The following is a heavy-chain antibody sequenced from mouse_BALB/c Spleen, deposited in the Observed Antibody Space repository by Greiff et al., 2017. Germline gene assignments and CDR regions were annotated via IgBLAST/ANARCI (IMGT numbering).Heavy chain of an antibody. Sequence: EVKLQESGAELVKPGASVKLSCTASGFNIKDTYMHWVKQRPEQGLEWIGRIDPANGNTKYDPKFQGKATITADTSSNTAYLQLSSLTSEDTAVYYCANWDWYFDDWAQGPRSPSPQ. V-gene: IGHV14-3*02. CDR1: GFNIKDTY. CDR2: IDPANGNT. D-gene: IGHD4-1*01. CDR3: ANWDWYFDD. J-gene: IGHJ1*01.